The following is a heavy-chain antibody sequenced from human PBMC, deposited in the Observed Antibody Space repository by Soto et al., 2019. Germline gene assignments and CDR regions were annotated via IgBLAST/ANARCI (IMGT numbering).Heavy chain of an antibody. Sequence: QVQLQESGPGLVKPSQTLSLTCTVSGDSITSGVHYWSWIRQLPGKGLEWIGYIFYSGRTYYNPSLKSQVTLSVDPPKNQFALKLNSVTAADTAVYYCASAPVMLTFGGASEEWGIDSWGQGTPVTVSS. D-gene: IGHD3-16*01. CDR1: GDSITSGVHY. J-gene: IGHJ4*02. V-gene: IGHV4-31*01. CDR3: ASAPVMLTFGGASEEWGIDS. CDR2: IFYSGRT.